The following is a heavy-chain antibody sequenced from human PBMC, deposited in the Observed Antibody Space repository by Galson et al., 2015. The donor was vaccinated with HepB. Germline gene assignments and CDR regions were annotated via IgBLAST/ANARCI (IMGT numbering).Heavy chain of an antibody. Sequence: SLRLSCAASGFTFNDYYMSWIRQAPGKGLEWVSYISSSSSYTNYADSVKGRFTISRDDAKNSLYLQMNSLRAEDTAVYYCAREIGRSMRAWFDPWGQGTLVTVSS. CDR3: AREIGRSMRAWFDP. CDR1: GFTFNDYY. J-gene: IGHJ5*02. D-gene: IGHD3-10*01. V-gene: IGHV3-11*06. CDR2: ISSSSSYT.